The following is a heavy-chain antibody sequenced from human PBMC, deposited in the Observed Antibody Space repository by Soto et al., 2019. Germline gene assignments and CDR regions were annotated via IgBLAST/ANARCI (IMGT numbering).Heavy chain of an antibody. D-gene: IGHD3-16*01. CDR3: AANPRHDTDPLWPY. Sequence: PGVSLKISGKGSRYSFTSYWIGWLLQMPGKGLAWMGITYRADSATQYTSSLQGHVSISSAKSTNTAYLQWSRLRSSATAIYFCAANPRHDTDPLWPYWGQRTLVTVSS. CDR1: RYSFTSYW. V-gene: IGHV5-51*01. J-gene: IGHJ4*02. CDR2: TYRADSAT.